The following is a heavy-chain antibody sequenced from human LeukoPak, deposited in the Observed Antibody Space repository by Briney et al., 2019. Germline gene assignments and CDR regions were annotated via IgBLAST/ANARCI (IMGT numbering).Heavy chain of an antibody. CDR1: GFTFSSYG. CDR2: IRNDGSIR. V-gene: IGHV3-30*02. J-gene: IGHJ4*02. D-gene: IGHD3-10*01. Sequence: GGSLRLSCAASGFTFSSYGMHWVRQAPGKGLEWVAFIRNDGSIRYYGDSIKGRFTISRDNSKSTLYMQMSSLRVDDTALYYCARGRAGMLRGVCDYWGQGTLVSVSS. CDR3: ARGRAGMLRGVCDY.